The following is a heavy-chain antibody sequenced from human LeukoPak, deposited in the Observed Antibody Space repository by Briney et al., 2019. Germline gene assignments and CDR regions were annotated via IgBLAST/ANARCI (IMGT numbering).Heavy chain of an antibody. J-gene: IGHJ4*02. CDR1: GYSFTNYW. Sequence: GESLKISCKGSGYSFTNYWIGWVRQMPGKGLEWMGIIYPGDSDTKYSPSFQGQVTISADKSTNIAYLQWSSLKASDTAMYYCARSTTKNGRGGYWGQGTLVTVSS. CDR2: IYPGDSDT. D-gene: IGHD1-26*01. CDR3: ARSTTKNGRGGY. V-gene: IGHV5-51*01.